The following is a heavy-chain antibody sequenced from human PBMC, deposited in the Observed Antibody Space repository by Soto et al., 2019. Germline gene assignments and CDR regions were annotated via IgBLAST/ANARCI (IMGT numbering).Heavy chain of an antibody. CDR1: GYTFTSYS. CDR2: INAYNGNT. CDR3: ARDLAVGWFDP. V-gene: IGHV1-18*01. Sequence: QVQLVQSGAEVKKPGASVKVSCKTSGYTFTSYSISWVRQAPGRGLEWMGWINAYNGNTKYAQNLQGRVTMTTDTSTSTAYMELRSLRSDDTAVYYCARDLAVGWFDPWGQGTLVTVSS. J-gene: IGHJ5*02. D-gene: IGHD2-2*01.